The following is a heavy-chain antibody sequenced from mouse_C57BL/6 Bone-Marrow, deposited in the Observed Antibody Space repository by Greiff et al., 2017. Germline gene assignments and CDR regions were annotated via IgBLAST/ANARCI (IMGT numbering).Heavy chain of an antibody. D-gene: IGHD1-1*01. CDR1: EYEFPSHD. J-gene: IGHJ4*01. V-gene: IGHV5-2*01. CDR2: INSDGGST. CDR3: ARHGFYYYGSRAMDY. Sequence: EVHLVESGGGLVQPGESLKLSCESNEYEFPSHDMSWVRKTPEKRLELVAAINSDGGSTYYPDTMERRFIISRDNTKKTLYLQMSSLRSEDTALYYCARHGFYYYGSRAMDYWGQGTSVTVSS.